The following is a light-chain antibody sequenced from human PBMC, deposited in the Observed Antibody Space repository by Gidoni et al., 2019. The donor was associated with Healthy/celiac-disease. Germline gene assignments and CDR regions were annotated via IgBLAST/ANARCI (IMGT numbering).Light chain of an antibody. Sequence: EIVLTQSPATLSLSPGERATLSCRASQSVSSYLAWYQQKPGQAPRLLIYDASNRATGILARFSGSGSGTDFTLTISSLEPEDFAVYYCQQRSNCTFGGGTKVEIK. CDR3: QQRSNCT. CDR1: QSVSSY. CDR2: DAS. J-gene: IGKJ4*01. V-gene: IGKV3-11*01.